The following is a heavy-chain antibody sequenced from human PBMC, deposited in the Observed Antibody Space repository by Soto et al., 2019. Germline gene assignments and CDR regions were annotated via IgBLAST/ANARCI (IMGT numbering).Heavy chain of an antibody. D-gene: IGHD3-22*01. V-gene: IGHV1-24*01. Sequence: ASVKVSCKVSGYTLTELSMHWVRQAPGKGLEWMGGFDPENGETIYAQKFQGRVTMTEDTSTDTAYMELSSLRSEDTAVYYCATSGPAAYYYDSSGYYNHFDYWGQGTLVTVSS. CDR3: ATSGPAAYYYDSSGYYNHFDY. J-gene: IGHJ4*02. CDR1: GYTLTELS. CDR2: FDPENGET.